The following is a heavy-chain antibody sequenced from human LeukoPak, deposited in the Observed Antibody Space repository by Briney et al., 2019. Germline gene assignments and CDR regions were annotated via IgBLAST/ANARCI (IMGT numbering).Heavy chain of an antibody. Sequence: GGSLRLSCSASGFTVSSNYMSWVRQAPGKGLEWVSAISGSGGSTFYADSVKGRFTISRDNSKNTLYLQMNSLRAEDTAVYYCAKRRGLELLYYYYMDVWGKGTTVTVSS. CDR1: GFTVSSNY. V-gene: IGHV3-23*01. J-gene: IGHJ6*03. D-gene: IGHD1-7*01. CDR3: AKRRGLELLYYYYMDV. CDR2: ISGSGGST.